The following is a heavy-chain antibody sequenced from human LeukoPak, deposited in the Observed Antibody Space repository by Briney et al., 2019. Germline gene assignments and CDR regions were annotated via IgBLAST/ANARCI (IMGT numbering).Heavy chain of an antibody. J-gene: IGHJ4*02. Sequence: ASVKVSCKASGYTFTGYQVDWVRQAPGQGLEWMGRINPNGGATKYAQKFQGRVTLTRDTSVSTAYMELSSLRSEDTAVYYCARRRESSGLIFDYWGQGTLVTVSS. V-gene: IGHV1-2*06. CDR3: ARRRESSGLIFDY. CDR1: GYTFTGYQ. D-gene: IGHD6-19*01. CDR2: INPNGGAT.